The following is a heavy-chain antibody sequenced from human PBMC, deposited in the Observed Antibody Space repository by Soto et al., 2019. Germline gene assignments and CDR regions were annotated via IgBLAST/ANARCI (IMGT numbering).Heavy chain of an antibody. D-gene: IGHD3-10*01. CDR3: ARTWSVRGVTSIVGYFDY. CDR1: GGTFSSYA. J-gene: IGHJ4*02. CDR2: IIPIFGTA. Sequence: QVQLVQSGAEVKKPGSSVKVSCKASGGTFSSYAISWVRQAPGQGLEWMGGIIPIFGTANYAQKFQGRVTITADESTSTAYMELSSLRSEDTAVYYCARTWSVRGVTSIVGYFDYWGQGTLVTVSS. V-gene: IGHV1-69*12.